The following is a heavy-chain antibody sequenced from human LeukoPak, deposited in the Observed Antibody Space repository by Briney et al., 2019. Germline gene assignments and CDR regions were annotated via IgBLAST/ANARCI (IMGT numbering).Heavy chain of an antibody. CDR3: ARENWYYDH. V-gene: IGHV1-2*02. CDR1: GSIFNVYY. Sequence: ASVKVSCKSYGSIFNVYYMHWVRQVPGQGLEWMGWISPDGGVTNYAQKFQGRVTLTRDSATTTDYMELSRLTSDHTAVYYCARENWYYDHWGQGTLVTVSS. CDR2: ISPDGGVT. J-gene: IGHJ4*02.